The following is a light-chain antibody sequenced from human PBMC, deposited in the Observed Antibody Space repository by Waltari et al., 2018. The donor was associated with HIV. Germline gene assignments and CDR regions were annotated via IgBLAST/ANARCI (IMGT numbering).Light chain of an antibody. Sequence: SSELTQPPSLSVSPGQTASITCSGDKLGNKYVYWYQQKPVQSPVLVIYQDNKRPSGIPERFSGSNSGNTATLTISGTQSMDEADYYCQAWDTITAVFGGGTKLTVL. CDR3: QAWDTITAV. J-gene: IGLJ3*02. CDR1: KLGNKY. CDR2: QDN. V-gene: IGLV3-1*01.